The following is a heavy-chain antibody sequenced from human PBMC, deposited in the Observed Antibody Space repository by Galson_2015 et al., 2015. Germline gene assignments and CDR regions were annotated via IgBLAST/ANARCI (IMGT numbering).Heavy chain of an antibody. J-gene: IGHJ6*04. V-gene: IGHV3-53*01. CDR3: ARDAAITYYYESSGYTFMDV. CDR2: IHSGGGT. Sequence: SLRLSCAASGFTVSRNYMSWVRQAPGRGLEWVSVIHSGGGTYYADSVKGRFTISRDNSKNTLYLQMDSLRAEDTAVYYCARDAAITYYYESSGYTFMDVWAKGPRSSSPQ. CDR1: GFTVSRNY. D-gene: IGHD3-22*01.